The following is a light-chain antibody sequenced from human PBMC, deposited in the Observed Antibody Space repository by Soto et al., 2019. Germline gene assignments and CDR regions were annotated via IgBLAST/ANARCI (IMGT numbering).Light chain of an antibody. CDR1: QSVSSN. CDR2: GAS. Sequence: EIVMMQSPDTLSVSPGERATLSCRASQSVSSNVAWYQQKPGQAPRVLIYGASTKATGISARFSGSASGTEFTLTIGSLQSEDFAVYYGQQYNNWPQTFGQGTKVEIK. V-gene: IGKV3-15*01. CDR3: QQYNNWPQT. J-gene: IGKJ1*01.